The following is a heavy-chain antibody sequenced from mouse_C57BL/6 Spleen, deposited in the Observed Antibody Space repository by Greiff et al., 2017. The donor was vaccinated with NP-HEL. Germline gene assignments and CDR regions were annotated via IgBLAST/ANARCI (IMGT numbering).Heavy chain of an antibody. CDR3: ARNGYYYFDY. Sequence: QVQLQQPGAELVKPGASVKLSCKASGYTFTSYWMHWVKQSPGQGLEWIGMIHPNSGSTNYNEKFKSKATLTVDKSSSTAYMQLSSLTSEDSAVYYCARNGYYYFDYWGQGTTLTVSS. V-gene: IGHV1-64*01. J-gene: IGHJ2*01. CDR2: IHPNSGST. CDR1: GYTFTSYW. D-gene: IGHD2-3*01.